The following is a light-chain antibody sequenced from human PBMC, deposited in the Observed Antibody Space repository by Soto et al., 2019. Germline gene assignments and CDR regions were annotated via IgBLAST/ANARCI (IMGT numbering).Light chain of an antibody. CDR1: QSVSNNY. CDR2: GAS. J-gene: IGKJ1*01. CDR3: QQYGSSGT. V-gene: IGKV3-20*01. Sequence: EIVLTQSPGTLSLSPGEAASLACRASQSVSNNYLAWYQQKPGQAPRILIYGASNRATGIPDRFSGSGSGTDFTLTISRLEPEDFAVYYCQQYGSSGTLGQGTKVDIK.